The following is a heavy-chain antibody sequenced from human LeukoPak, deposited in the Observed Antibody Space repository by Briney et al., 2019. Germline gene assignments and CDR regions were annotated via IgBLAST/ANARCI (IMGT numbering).Heavy chain of an antibody. J-gene: IGHJ4*02. CDR1: GASISTYY. Sequence: SETLSLTCTVSGASISTYYWSWIRQPPGKGLEWIGYIYYSGSTNYNPSLKSRVTISVDTSKNQFSLKLSSVTAADTAMYYCAGAGFRKSGIFDYGGKAPLAFVPS. CDR3: AGAGFRKSGIFDY. CDR2: IYYSGST. V-gene: IGHV4-59*01. D-gene: IGHD3-3*02.